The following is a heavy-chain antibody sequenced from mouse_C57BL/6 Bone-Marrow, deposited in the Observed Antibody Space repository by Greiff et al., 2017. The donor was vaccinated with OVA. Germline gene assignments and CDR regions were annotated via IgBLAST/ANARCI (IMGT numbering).Heavy chain of an antibody. CDR1: GFSFNTYA. J-gene: IGHJ1*03. V-gene: IGHV10-1*01. Sequence: EVHLVESGGGLVQPKGSLKLSCAASGFSFNTYAMNWVRLAPGKGLEWVARIRSKSNNYATYYADSVKDRFTISRDDSESMLYLQMNNLKTEDTAMYYCVRHDVYWYFDVWGTGTTVTVSS. CDR3: VRHDVYWYFDV. D-gene: IGHD2-3*01. CDR2: IRSKSNNYAT.